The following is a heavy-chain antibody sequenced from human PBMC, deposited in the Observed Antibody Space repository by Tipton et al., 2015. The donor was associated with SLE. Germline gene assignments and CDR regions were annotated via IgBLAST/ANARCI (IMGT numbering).Heavy chain of an antibody. CDR3: ARGSWGSDAFDI. D-gene: IGHD3-10*01. V-gene: IGHV4-61*09. CDR1: GGSISSGSYY. J-gene: IGHJ3*02. CDR2: IYTSGST. Sequence: TLSLTCTVSGGSISSGSYYWSWIRQPAGKGLEWIGYIYTSGSTNYNPSLNSRVTISVDMSKNQFSLKLSSVTAADTAVYYCARGSWGSDAFDIWGQGTVVTVSS.